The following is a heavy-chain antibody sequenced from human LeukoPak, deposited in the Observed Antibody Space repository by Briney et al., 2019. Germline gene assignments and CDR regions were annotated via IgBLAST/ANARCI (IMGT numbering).Heavy chain of an antibody. J-gene: IGHJ4*02. Sequence: SVKVSCKASGGTFSSYAISWERQAPGQGLEWMGRIIPIFGIANYAQKFQGRVTITADKSTSTAYMELSSLRSEDTAVYYCASHNDFWSCNWGQGTLVTVSS. CDR3: ASHNDFWSCN. D-gene: IGHD3-3*01. CDR2: IIPIFGIA. CDR1: GGTFSSYA. V-gene: IGHV1-69*04.